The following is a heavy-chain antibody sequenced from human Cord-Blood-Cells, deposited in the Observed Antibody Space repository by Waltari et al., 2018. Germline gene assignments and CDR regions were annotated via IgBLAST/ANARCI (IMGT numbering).Heavy chain of an antibody. J-gene: IGHJ2*01. CDR3: ARSMVYAHWYFDL. CDR1: GGSISSSSYY. V-gene: IGHV4-39*01. Sequence: QLQLQESGPGLVKPSETLSLTCTVSGGSISSSSYYWGWIRQPPGKGLEWLGSIYYRGSTYYNPSLKSRVTISVDTSKNQFSLKLSSVTATDTAVYYCARSMVYAHWYFDLWGRGTLVTVSS. CDR2: IYYRGST. D-gene: IGHD2-8*01.